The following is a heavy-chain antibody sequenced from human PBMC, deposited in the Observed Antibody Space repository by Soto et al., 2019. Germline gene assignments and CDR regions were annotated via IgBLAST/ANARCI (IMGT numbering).Heavy chain of an antibody. J-gene: IGHJ4*02. CDR2: IYYRGST. V-gene: IGHV4-31*03. CDR3: ARDRSAAARTFGY. Sequence: PSETLSLTCTVSGGCISSGGYYWGWIRLTPGKGRGCIGYIYYRGSTYYNPSLQSRVTISVATSKTQFSLKLSSLPAAATAVYYCARDRSAAARTFGYWGQGTLVTVSS. CDR1: GGCISSGGYY. D-gene: IGHD6-13*01.